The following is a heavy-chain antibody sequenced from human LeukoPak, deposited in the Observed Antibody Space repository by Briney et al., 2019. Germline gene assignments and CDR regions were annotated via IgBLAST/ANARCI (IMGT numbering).Heavy chain of an antibody. CDR3: AKDRGVRGETIDY. Sequence: GGSLRLSCAASGFTFSSYGMHWVRQAPGKGLEWVAVIWYDGSNKYCADSVKGRFTISRDNSKNTLYLQMNSLRAEDTAVYYCAKDRGVRGETIDYWGQGTLVTVSS. CDR2: IWYDGSNK. CDR1: GFTFSSYG. D-gene: IGHD3-10*01. V-gene: IGHV3-33*06. J-gene: IGHJ4*02.